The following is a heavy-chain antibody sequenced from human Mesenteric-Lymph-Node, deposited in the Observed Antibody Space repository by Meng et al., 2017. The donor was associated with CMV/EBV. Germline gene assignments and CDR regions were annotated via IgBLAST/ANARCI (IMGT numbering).Heavy chain of an antibody. D-gene: IGHD4-23*01. CDR2: VDPSDSYA. V-gene: IGHV5-10-1*01. J-gene: IGHJ4*02. CDR3: ARRDFDGNVDY. Sequence: SCTASWYSFTYYWVTWVRQVPGKGLEWMGKVDPSDSYAHYSPSFQGHVTFSVDKSFTTAYLQWSSLRASDSAMYFCARRDFDGNVDYWGQGTLVTVSS. CDR1: WYSFTYYW.